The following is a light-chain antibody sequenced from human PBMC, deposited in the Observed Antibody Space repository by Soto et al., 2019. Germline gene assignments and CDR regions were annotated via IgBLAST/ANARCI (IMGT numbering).Light chain of an antibody. CDR1: KSVSSN. CDR2: GAF. Sequence: ETVATQAPLTWTVSPGERGTLSGSARKSVSSNLAWYQQKPGQAPRLLIYGAFNRATGIPDRFSGSGSGTDFTLTISRLEPEDFAVYYCQQYGSLPWTFGQGTKVDIK. V-gene: IGKV3-20*01. CDR3: QQYGSLPWT. J-gene: IGKJ1*01.